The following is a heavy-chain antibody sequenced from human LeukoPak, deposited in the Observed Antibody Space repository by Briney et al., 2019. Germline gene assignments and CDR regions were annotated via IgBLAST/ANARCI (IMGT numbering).Heavy chain of an antibody. CDR1: GGSISSYY. J-gene: IGHJ4*02. Sequence: SETLSLTCTVSGGSISSYYWSWIRQPPGKGLEWIGTIYYNGNTYRNSSLKSRVTISVDTSKNQVSLNLSSVAAADTAVYYCVKGGGRWELLSYWGQGTLVTVSS. V-gene: IGHV4-59*04. CDR2: IYYNGNT. D-gene: IGHD1-26*01. CDR3: VKGGGRWELLSY.